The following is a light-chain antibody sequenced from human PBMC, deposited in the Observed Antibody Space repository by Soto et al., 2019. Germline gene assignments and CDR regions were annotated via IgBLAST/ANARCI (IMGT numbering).Light chain of an antibody. CDR1: QSINSW. CDR2: ERS. J-gene: IGKJ1*01. CDR3: QQYKTYSRT. Sequence: DIQMTQSPSSLSASVGDRVTITCRASQSINSWLAWYQQKPGEAPKLLIYERSTLERGVPSRFSGSGSGTEFTLTISSLQPGDFATFYCQQYKTYSRTFGQGTKVEVK. V-gene: IGKV1-5*03.